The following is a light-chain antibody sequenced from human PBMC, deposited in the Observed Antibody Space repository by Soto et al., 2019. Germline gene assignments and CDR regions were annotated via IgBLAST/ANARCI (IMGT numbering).Light chain of an antibody. J-gene: IGLJ3*02. CDR1: SSDVGGYNY. V-gene: IGLV2-11*01. CDR3: CLSVGGPNWV. CDR2: EVT. Sequence: QSALTQPRSVSGSPGQSVTISCTGTSSDVGGYNYVSWYQQHPGKAPTLIIYEVTKRPSGVSDRFSGSKSGNMASLTISGLQTEDEADYYCCLSVGGPNWVFGGGTKLTVL.